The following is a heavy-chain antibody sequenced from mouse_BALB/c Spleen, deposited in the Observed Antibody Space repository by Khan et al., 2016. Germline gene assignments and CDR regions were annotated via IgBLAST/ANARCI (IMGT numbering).Heavy chain of an antibody. CDR1: GFDFSRYW. D-gene: IGHD1-2*01. Sequence: EVKLLESGGGLVQPGGSLKLSCAASGFDFSRYWMSWVRQAPGKGLEWIGEINPDSSTINYTQSLKDKFIISTDNAKNTLYLQMSKVRSEDTALYFCARLHYYGYMNYWGQGTTLTVSS. CDR2: INPDSSTI. CDR3: ARLHYYGYMNY. J-gene: IGHJ2*01. V-gene: IGHV4-1*02.